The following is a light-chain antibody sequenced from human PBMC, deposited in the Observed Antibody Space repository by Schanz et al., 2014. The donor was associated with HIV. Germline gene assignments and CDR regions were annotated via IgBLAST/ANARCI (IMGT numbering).Light chain of an antibody. V-gene: IGKV3-15*01. Sequence: EIVLTQSPGSLSLSPGGRATLSCRASQSVSTDLAWYQHKPGQSPRLLIYGASTRATGVPARFSGSGSGTQFTLTISRLQSEDFAVYYCQQYNDWPPITFGQGTRLESK. CDR1: QSVSTD. J-gene: IGKJ5*01. CDR2: GAS. CDR3: QQYNDWPPIT.